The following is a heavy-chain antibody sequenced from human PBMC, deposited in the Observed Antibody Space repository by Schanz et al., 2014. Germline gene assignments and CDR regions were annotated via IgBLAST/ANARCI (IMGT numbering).Heavy chain of an antibody. V-gene: IGHV3-23*03. CDR2: IFTDGRT. CDR3: ARAGYCTSVSCSLFVSDY. D-gene: IGHD2-2*03. J-gene: IGHJ4*02. CDR1: GFTFSTFA. Sequence: EVQLLESGGGLVQPGGSLRLSCSASGFTFSTFAMHWVRQAPGRGLEWVSIIFTDGRTYYADSVKGRFTISRDSAENSLYLQMNSLRAEDTAVYYCARAGYCTSVSCSLFVSDYWGQGTLVTVSS.